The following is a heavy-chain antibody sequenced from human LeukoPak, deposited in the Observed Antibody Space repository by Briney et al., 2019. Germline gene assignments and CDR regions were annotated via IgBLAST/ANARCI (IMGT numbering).Heavy chain of an antibody. CDR1: GYTFTSYA. Sequence: ASVKVSCKASGYTFTSYAMHWVRQAPGQRLEWMGWINAGNGNTKYSQKFQGRVTITRDTSASTAYMELSSLRSEDTAVYYCARAARDGYEFNSWGQGTLVTVSS. CDR2: INAGNGNT. D-gene: IGHD5-24*01. J-gene: IGHJ4*02. V-gene: IGHV1-3*01. CDR3: ARAARDGYEFNS.